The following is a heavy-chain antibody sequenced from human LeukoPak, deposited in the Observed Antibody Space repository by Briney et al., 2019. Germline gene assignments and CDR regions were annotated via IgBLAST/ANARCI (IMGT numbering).Heavy chain of an antibody. CDR2: IIPIFGTA. CDR1: GGTFSSYA. J-gene: IGHJ5*02. Sequence: SVKVSCKASGGTFSSYAISWVRQAPGQGLEWMGRIIPIFGTANYAQKFQGRVTITTDESTSTAYMELSSLRSEDTAVYYCARDHGGGFYYDYPWGQGTLVTVSS. D-gene: IGHD3-22*01. CDR3: ARDHGGGFYYDYP. V-gene: IGHV1-69*05.